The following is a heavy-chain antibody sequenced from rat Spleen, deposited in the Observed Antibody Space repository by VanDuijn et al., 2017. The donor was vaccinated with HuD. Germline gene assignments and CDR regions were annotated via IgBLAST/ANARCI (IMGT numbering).Heavy chain of an antibody. CDR2: ISYDGSST. CDR3: ARWAIAAGFDY. V-gene: IGHV5-29*01. D-gene: IGHD1-2*01. J-gene: IGHJ2*01. CDR1: GFTFSDYY. Sequence: EVQLVESDGGLVQPGRSLKLSCAASGFTFSDYYMAWVRQAPTKGLEWVATISYDGSSTYYRDSVKGRFTISRDNAKSTLYLQMDSLRSEDTATYYCARWAIAAGFDYWGQGVMVTVSS.